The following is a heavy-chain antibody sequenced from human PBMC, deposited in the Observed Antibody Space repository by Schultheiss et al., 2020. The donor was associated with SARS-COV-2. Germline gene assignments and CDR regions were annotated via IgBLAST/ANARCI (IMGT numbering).Heavy chain of an antibody. D-gene: IGHD6-19*01. CDR2: INGGSGDNT. V-gene: IGHV3-23*01. J-gene: IGHJ4*02. Sequence: GESLKISCAASGFTFSSYAMSWVRQAPGKGLEWVSLINGGSGDNTNYADPVKGRFIISRDNSRNTLYLQMDSLRAEDTAVYYCARVPDRYSSEVDWGQGTLVTVSS. CDR3: ARVPDRYSSEVD. CDR1: GFTFSSYA.